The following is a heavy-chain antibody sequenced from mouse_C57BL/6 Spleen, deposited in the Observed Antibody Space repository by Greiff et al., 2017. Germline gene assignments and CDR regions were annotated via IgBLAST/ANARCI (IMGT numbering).Heavy chain of an antibody. D-gene: IGHD1-1*01. Sequence: DVMLVESGGGLVKPGGSLKLSCAASGFTFSSYAMSWVRQTPEKRLEWVATISDGGSYTYYPDNVKGRFTISRDNAKNNLYLQMSHLKSEDTAMYYCARDRVLRSLDYWGKGTTLTVSS. V-gene: IGHV5-4*01. CDR3: ARDRVLRSLDY. CDR1: GFTFSSYA. CDR2: ISDGGSYT. J-gene: IGHJ2*01.